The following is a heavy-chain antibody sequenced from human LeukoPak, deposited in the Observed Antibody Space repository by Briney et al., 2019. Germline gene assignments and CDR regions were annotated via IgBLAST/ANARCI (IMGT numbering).Heavy chain of an antibody. V-gene: IGHV4-34*01. D-gene: IGHD3-22*01. CDR2: INHSGST. J-gene: IGHJ3*02. Sequence: SETLSLTCAVYGGSFSGYYWSWIRQPPGKGLEWIGEINHSGSTNYNPSLKSRVTISVDTSKNQFSLKLSSVTAADTAVYYCARGRRITMIVVVITTSGAFDIWGQGTMVTVSS. CDR1: GGSFSGYY. CDR3: ARGRRITMIVVVITTSGAFDI.